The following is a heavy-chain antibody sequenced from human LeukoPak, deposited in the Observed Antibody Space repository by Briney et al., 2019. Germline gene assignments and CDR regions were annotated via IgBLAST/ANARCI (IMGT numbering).Heavy chain of an antibody. V-gene: IGHV4-39*07. CDR1: GGSISSSSYY. D-gene: IGHD5-18*01. CDR2: IYYSGST. Sequence: SETLSLTCTVSGGSISSSSYYWGWIRQPPGKGLEWIGSIYYSGSTYYNPSLKSRVTISVDTSKNQFSLKLSSVTAADTAVYYCAREWIQLWPPYYFDYWGQGTLVTVSS. J-gene: IGHJ4*02. CDR3: AREWIQLWPPYYFDY.